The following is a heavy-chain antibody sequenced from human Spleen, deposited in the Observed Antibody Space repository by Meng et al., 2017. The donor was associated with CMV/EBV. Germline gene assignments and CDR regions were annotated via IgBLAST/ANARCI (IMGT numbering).Heavy chain of an antibody. V-gene: IGHV3-33*07. D-gene: IGHD3-3*01. CDR1: GFTFSRFA. Sequence: GESLKISCAASGFTFSRFAIYWVRQAPGKGLECVAVIWYNGSNKYYADSVKGRFTISRDNAKNSLYLQMNRLRAEDTAVYYCARDRVPEPPLEWPQLWGENYWGQGMLVTVSS. J-gene: IGHJ4*02. CDR3: ARDRVPEPPLEWPQLWGENY. CDR2: IWYNGSNK.